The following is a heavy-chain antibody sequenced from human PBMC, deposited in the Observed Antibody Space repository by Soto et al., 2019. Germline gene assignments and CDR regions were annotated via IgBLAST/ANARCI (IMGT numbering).Heavy chain of an antibody. CDR3: ASDLGYSYSTRRGWFDP. CDR2: IYYSGST. V-gene: IGHV4-61*01. CDR1: GGSVSSGSYY. D-gene: IGHD5-18*01. J-gene: IGHJ5*02. Sequence: SETLSLTCTVSGGSVSSGSYYWSWIRQPPGKGLEWIGYIYYSGSTNYNPSLKSRVTISVDTSKNQFSLKLSSVTAADTAVYYCASDLGYSYSTRRGWFDPWGQGTLVTVSS.